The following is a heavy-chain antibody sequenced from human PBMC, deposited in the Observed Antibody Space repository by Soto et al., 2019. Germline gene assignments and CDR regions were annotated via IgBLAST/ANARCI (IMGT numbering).Heavy chain of an antibody. V-gene: IGHV3-21*01. Sequence: EVRLVESGGGLVKPGGSLRLSCAASGFTFSSYSMNWVRQAPGKGLEWVSSISSSSSYIYYADSVKGRFTISRDNAKNSLYLQMNSLRAEDTAVYYCARGGSIYGDYPTGHPFDYWGQGTLVTVSS. J-gene: IGHJ4*02. CDR3: ARGGSIYGDYPTGHPFDY. CDR2: ISSSSSYI. CDR1: GFTFSSYS. D-gene: IGHD4-17*01.